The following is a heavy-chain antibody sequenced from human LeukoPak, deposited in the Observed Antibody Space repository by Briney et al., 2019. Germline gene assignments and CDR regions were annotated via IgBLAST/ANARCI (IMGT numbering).Heavy chain of an antibody. CDR3: ARGRKGGGGLN. D-gene: IGHD2-21*01. CDR1: GYTFTDFG. V-gene: IGHV1-18*01. Sequence: GASVKVSCKASGYTFTDFGISWVRQAPGQGLEWMGWISAYNGNTNYVQKFQGRVTMTTDTSTSTAYMELSSLRSEDTAVYYCARGRKGGGGLNWGQGTLVTVSS. J-gene: IGHJ4*02. CDR2: ISAYNGNT.